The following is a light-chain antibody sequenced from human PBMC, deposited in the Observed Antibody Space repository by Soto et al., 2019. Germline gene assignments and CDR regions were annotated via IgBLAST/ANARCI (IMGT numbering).Light chain of an antibody. CDR2: QDY. CDR3: QAWDSSSVV. V-gene: IGLV3-1*01. CDR1: GLGNKF. J-gene: IGLJ3*02. Sequence: SYELSQPPSVSVSPGQTATITCSGDGLGNKFVCWYQHKPGQSPVLVIYQDYKRPAGIPERFSGSNSGNTATLTISGTQAMDEADYYCQAWDSSSVVFGGGTKLTAL.